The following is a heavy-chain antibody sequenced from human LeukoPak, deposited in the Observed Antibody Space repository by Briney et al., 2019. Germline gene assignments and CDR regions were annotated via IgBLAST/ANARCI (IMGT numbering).Heavy chain of an antibody. CDR1: GFTSSRYW. CDR2: IKQDGSQK. Sequence: PGGSLRLSCAASGFTSSRYWMTWFRQAPGKGLEWVANIKQDGSQKNYVDSVKGRFTISRDNAKKSLYLQMNSLRGEDTAVYYCARVLRYSYGYLYYFDYWGQGTLVTVSS. D-gene: IGHD5-18*01. CDR3: ARVLRYSYGYLYYFDY. J-gene: IGHJ4*02. V-gene: IGHV3-7*01.